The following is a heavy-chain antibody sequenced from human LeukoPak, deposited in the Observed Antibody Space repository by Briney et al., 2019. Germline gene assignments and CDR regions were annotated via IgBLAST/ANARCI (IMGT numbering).Heavy chain of an antibody. CDR1: GGTFSSYA. D-gene: IGHD1-26*01. Sequence: ASVKVSCKASGGTFSSYATSWVRQAPGQGLEWMGGIIPMFGTANYAQKFQGRVTITTEESTSTAYMELSSLGSEDTAMYYCARVFARGGEISGSYYYYWGQGTLVTVSS. CDR2: IIPMFGTA. CDR3: ARVFARGGEISGSYYYY. J-gene: IGHJ4*02. V-gene: IGHV1-69*05.